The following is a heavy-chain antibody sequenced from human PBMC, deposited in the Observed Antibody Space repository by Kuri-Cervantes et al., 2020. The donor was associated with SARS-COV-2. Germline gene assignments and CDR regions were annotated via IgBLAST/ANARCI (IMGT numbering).Heavy chain of an antibody. CDR1: GFTFSSYA. CDR2: ISYDGSNK. CDR3: ARGERYNWNYVADY. Sequence: GESLKISCAASGFTFSSYAMHWVRQAPGKGLEWVAVISYDGSNKYYADSVKGQFTISRDNSKNTPYLQMNSLRAEDTAVYYCARGERYNWNYVADYWGQGTLVTVSS. V-gene: IGHV3-30*04. D-gene: IGHD1-7*01. J-gene: IGHJ4*02.